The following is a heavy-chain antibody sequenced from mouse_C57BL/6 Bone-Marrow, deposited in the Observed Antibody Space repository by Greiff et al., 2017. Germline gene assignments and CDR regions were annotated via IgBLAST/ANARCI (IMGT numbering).Heavy chain of an antibody. D-gene: IGHD2-2*01. CDR2: IWTGGGT. V-gene: IGHV2-9-1*01. Sequence: VQRVESGPGLVAPSQSLSITCTVSGFSLTSYAISWVRQPPGKGLEWLGVIWTGGGTNYNSALKSRLSISKDNSKSQVFLKMNSLQTDDTARYYCARNLLWLYYYAMDYWGQGTSVTVSS. J-gene: IGHJ4*01. CDR1: GFSLTSYA. CDR3: ARNLLWLYYYAMDY.